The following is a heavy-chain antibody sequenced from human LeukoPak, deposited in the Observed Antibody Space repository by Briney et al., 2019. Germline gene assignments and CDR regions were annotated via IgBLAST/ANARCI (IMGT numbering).Heavy chain of an antibody. CDR3: ASHYDSVLRYYMDV. CDR1: GYTFTGYY. Sequence: RRASVKVSCKASGYTFTGYYMHWVRQAPGQGLEWMGWINPNSGGTNYAQKFQGRVTMTRDTSISTAYMELSRLRSDDTAVYYCASHYDSVLRYYMDVWGKGTTVTVSS. J-gene: IGHJ6*03. CDR2: INPNSGGT. V-gene: IGHV1-2*02. D-gene: IGHD3-16*01.